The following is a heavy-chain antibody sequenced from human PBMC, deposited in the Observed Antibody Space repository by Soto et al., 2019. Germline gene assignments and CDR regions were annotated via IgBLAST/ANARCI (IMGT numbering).Heavy chain of an antibody. J-gene: IGHJ4*02. CDR2: ISYDGSNK. CDR1: GFTFSSYA. Sequence: PGGSLRLSXAASGFTFSSYAMHWVRQAPGKGLEWVAVISYDGSNKYYADSVKGRFTISRDNSKNTLYLQMNSLRAEDTAVYYCARVATSSGGTGDDYWGQGTLVTVSS. CDR3: ARVATSSGGTGDDY. V-gene: IGHV3-30-3*01. D-gene: IGHD6-19*01.